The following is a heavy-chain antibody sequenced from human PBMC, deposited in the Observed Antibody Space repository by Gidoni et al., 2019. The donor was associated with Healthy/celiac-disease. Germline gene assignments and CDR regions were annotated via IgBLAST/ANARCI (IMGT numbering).Heavy chain of an antibody. V-gene: IGHV3-33*01. CDR3: AREWDDGDYGMDV. Sequence: VQLVESGGGVVQPGRSLRLSCAASGFTFSSYGMHWVRQAPGKGLEWVAVIWYDGSNKYYADSVKCRFTISRDNSKNTLYLQMNSLRAEDTAVYYCAREWDDGDYGMDVWGQGTTVTVSS. CDR2: IWYDGSNK. CDR1: GFTFSSYG. D-gene: IGHD1-1*01. J-gene: IGHJ6*02.